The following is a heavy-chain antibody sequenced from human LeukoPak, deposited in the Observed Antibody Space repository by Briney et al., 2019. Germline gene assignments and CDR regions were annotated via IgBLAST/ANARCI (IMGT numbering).Heavy chain of an antibody. J-gene: IGHJ5*02. D-gene: IGHD2-2*01. CDR1: GFTFTNYA. V-gene: IGHV3-23*01. CDR3: AKDRDIVVVPAARANWFDP. CDR2: ISGSGSSK. Sequence: GGSLRLSCAATGFTFTNYAMSWVRQAPGKGLEWVSSISGSGSSKYFADSVKGRITISRDNSKNTLYVQMNSLRVEDTAVYYCAKDRDIVVVPAARANWFDPWGQGTLVTVSS.